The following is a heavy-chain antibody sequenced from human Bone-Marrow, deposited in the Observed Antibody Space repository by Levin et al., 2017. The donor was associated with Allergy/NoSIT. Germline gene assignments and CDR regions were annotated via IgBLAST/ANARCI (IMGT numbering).Heavy chain of an antibody. CDR2: ISAYNGDT. V-gene: IGHV1-18*01. Sequence: GASVKVSCTASGYTFSTYGLSWVRQAPGQGLEWMGWISAYNGDTNYAQNFQARVIMTTDTSTSTAYMELRSLRSDDTAVYFCARDAVPVFYYGSGTYAHFFDYWGQGTLVTVSS. J-gene: IGHJ4*02. D-gene: IGHD3-10*01. CDR1: GYTFSTYG. CDR3: ARDAVPVFYYGSGTYAHFFDY.